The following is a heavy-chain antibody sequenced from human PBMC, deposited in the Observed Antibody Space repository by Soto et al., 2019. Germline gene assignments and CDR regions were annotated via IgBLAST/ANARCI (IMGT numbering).Heavy chain of an antibody. V-gene: IGHV3-30*18. D-gene: IGHD3-10*01. Sequence: GGSLRLSCAASGFTFSSYGMHWVRQAPGKGLEWVAVISYDGSNKYYADSVKGRFTISRDNSKNTLYLQMNSLRAEDTAVYYCAKGSGVRGVISYYGMDVWGQGTTVTVSS. CDR3: AKGSGVRGVISYYGMDV. CDR2: ISYDGSNK. CDR1: GFTFSSYG. J-gene: IGHJ6*02.